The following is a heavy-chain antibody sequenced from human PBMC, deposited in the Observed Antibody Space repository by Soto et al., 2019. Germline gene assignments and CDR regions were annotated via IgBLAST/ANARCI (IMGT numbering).Heavy chain of an antibody. CDR2: VYYSGSS. J-gene: IGHJ2*01. V-gene: IGHV4-30-4*01. D-gene: IGHD3-22*01. Sequence: QLQESGPGLVKPSQTLSLTCSVSGGSINNDDFYWSWLRQTPGKALQWIGYVYYSGSSDCIPSLKSRLSMSIDKSKNQFTLKLSSVTAADTAIYYCARMSYYYDKWYFDLWGRGTLVTVSS. CDR3: ARMSYYYDKWYFDL. CDR1: GGSINNDDFY.